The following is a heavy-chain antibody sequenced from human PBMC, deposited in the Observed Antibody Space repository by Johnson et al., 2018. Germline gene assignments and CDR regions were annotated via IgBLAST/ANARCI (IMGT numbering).Heavy chain of an antibody. CDR3: TKIGSGYSSSWYDIDYYYYGMDV. CDR2: IRSKAYGGTT. D-gene: IGHD6-13*01. V-gene: IGHV3-49*05. CDR1: GFTFRDYA. Sequence: EVQLVESGGGLVKPGRSLRLSCTASGFTFRDYAMSWFRQAPGRGLEWVGFIRSKAYGGTTEYAASVKGRFTMSRDDSKSIAYLQMDSLKTEDTAVYYCTKIGSGYSSSWYDIDYYYYGMDVWGQGTTVTVSS. J-gene: IGHJ6*02.